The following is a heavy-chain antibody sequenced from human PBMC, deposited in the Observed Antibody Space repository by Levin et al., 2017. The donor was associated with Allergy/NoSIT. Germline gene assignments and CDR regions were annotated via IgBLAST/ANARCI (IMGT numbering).Heavy chain of an antibody. J-gene: IGHJ6*03. CDR2: IYVTGST. D-gene: IGHD5-12*01. Sequence: SETLSLTCSVSDDSISRGFYYWSWIRQPAGEGLEWIGRIYVTGSTTYSPSLKSRVTISLDRSKDQVSLKINSVTAADTAVYYCARDLEGFSGYKPYCYTDVWGKGTTVTVSS. CDR3: ARDLEGFSGYKPYCYTDV. V-gene: IGHV4-61*02. CDR1: DDSISRGFYY.